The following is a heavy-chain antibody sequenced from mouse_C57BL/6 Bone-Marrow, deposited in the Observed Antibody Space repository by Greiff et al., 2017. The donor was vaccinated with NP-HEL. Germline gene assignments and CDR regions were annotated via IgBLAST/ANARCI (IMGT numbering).Heavy chain of an antibody. CDR3: ARGITTVVMDY. J-gene: IGHJ4*01. V-gene: IGHV1-26*01. CDR1: GYTFTDYY. D-gene: IGHD1-1*01. CDR2: INPNNGGT. Sequence: VQLQQSGPELVKPGASVKISCKASGYTFTDYYMNWVKQSHGKSLEWIGDINPNNGGTSYNQKFKGKATLTVDKSSSTAYMELRSLTSEDSAVYYCARGITTVVMDYWGQGTSVTVSS.